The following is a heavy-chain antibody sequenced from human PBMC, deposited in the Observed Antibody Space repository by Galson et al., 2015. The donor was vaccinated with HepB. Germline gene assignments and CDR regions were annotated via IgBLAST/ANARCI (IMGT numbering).Heavy chain of an antibody. CDR3: VRAAYSGTWYAPGDY. V-gene: IGHV3-21*01. J-gene: IGHJ4*02. CDR2: ISGGSSYI. D-gene: IGHD6-13*01. Sequence: SLRLSCAASGFTFYSYTMNWVRQAPGKGLEWVASISGGSSYIYYRESMNGRFTISRDQAKSSLYSQMTSLGAEDTAVYYCVRAAYSGTWYAPGDYWGQGTLVTVSS. CDR1: GFTFYSYT.